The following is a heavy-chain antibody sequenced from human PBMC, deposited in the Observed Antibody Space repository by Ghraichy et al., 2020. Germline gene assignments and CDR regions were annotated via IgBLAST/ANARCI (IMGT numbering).Heavy chain of an antibody. CDR2: IYYSGST. V-gene: IGHV4-39*01. CDR1: GGSISSSSYY. CDR3: ARQTPLLWFGEPYFDY. Sequence: SETLSLTCTVSGGSISSSSYYWGWIRQPPGKGLEWIGSIYYSGSTYYNPSLKSRVTISVDTSKNQFSLKLSSVTAADTAVYYCARQTPLLWFGEPYFDYWGQGTLVTVSS. D-gene: IGHD3-10*01. J-gene: IGHJ4*02.